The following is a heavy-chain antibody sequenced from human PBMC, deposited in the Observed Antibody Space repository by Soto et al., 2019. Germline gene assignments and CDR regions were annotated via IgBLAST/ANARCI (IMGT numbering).Heavy chain of an antibody. V-gene: IGHV4-31*03. CDR3: ARTRLRRDGYKPIDY. CDR2: IYYSGST. CDR1: GGSISSGGYY. J-gene: IGHJ4*02. D-gene: IGHD5-12*01. Sequence: QVQLQESGPGLVKPSQTLSLTCTVSGGSISSGGYYWSWIRQHPWKGLEWIGYIYYSGSTYYNPSLKSRVTISVDTSKNQFSLKLSSVTAADTAVYYCARTRLRRDGYKPIDYWGQGTLVTVSS.